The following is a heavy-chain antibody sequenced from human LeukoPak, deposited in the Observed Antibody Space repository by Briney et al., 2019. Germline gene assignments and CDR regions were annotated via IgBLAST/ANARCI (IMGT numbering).Heavy chain of an antibody. CDR1: GFTFSSYE. CDR2: ISDSDNTI. D-gene: IGHD6-19*01. Sequence: GGSLRLSCEASGFTFSSYEMNWVHQSPGKGLEWVSYISDSDNTIYYADSVKGRFTISRDNAKSSLYLQMNSLRAEDTALYYCARDRGTRGWYYDAFDIWGQGTMVTVSS. CDR3: ARDRGTRGWYYDAFDI. J-gene: IGHJ3*02. V-gene: IGHV3-48*03.